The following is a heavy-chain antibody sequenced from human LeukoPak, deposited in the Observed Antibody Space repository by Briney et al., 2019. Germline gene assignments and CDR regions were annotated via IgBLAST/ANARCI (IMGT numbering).Heavy chain of an antibody. CDR2: ISSSSSYI. D-gene: IGHD5-18*01. CDR1: GFTFSSYS. V-gene: IGHV3-21*01. CDR3: ARDYGYGYNSYFDY. Sequence: GGSLRLSCAASGFTFSSYSMTWVRQAPGKGLEWVSSISSSSSYIYYADSVKGRFTISRDNAKNSLYLQMNSLRAEDTAVYYCARDYGYGYNSYFDYWGQGTLVTVSS. J-gene: IGHJ4*02.